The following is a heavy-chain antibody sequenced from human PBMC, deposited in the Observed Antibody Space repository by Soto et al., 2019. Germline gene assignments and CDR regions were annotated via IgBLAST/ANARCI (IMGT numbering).Heavy chain of an antibody. CDR3: ISHYDGYSGSWVHRSDY. Sequence: GGSLRLSCTTSGFSFGDCAMSWFRQAPGKGLEWVGFIRSKAYGGTTEDAASVKGRFTISRDDSKSIAYLQMDSLKTEDTAVYYCISHYDGYSGSWVHRSDYWGQGTLVTVSS. V-gene: IGHV3-49*03. CDR1: GFSFGDCA. CDR2: IRSKAYGGTT. J-gene: IGHJ4*02. D-gene: IGHD6-13*01.